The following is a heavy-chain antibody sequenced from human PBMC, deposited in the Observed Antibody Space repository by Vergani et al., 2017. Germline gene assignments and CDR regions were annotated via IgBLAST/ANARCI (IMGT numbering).Heavy chain of an antibody. J-gene: IGHJ3*02. Sequence: QVQLVQSGAEVKKPGASVKVSCKASGYTFTSYYMHWVRQAPGQGLEWMGRIIPILGIANYAQKFQGRVTLTADKSTSTAYMELSSLRSEDTAVYYCARSGAYYGSGSRPIEAFDIWGQGTMVTVSS. CDR1: GYTFTSYY. D-gene: IGHD3-10*01. CDR2: IIPILGIA. CDR3: ARSGAYYGSGSRPIEAFDI. V-gene: IGHV1-69*09.